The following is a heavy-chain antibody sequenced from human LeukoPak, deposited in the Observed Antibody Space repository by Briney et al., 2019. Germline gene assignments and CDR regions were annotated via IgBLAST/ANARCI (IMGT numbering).Heavy chain of an antibody. D-gene: IGHD6-19*01. V-gene: IGHV3-30*04. CDR1: GFTFSSYA. CDR3: ARGAASIAESGTGDRSFDYYGMDV. CDR2: ISYEESNK. Sequence: GGSLRLSCAASGFTFSSYAMHWVHQAPGKGLEWVAVISYEESNKYYADSVKGRFTIYRDNSKSTLYLQMNSLRAEDTAVYYCARGAASIAESGTGDRSFDYYGMDVWGQGTTVTVSS. J-gene: IGHJ6*02.